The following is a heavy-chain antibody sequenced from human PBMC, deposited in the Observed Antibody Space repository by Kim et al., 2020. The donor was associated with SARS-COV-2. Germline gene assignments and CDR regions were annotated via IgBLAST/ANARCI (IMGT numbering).Heavy chain of an antibody. V-gene: IGHV3-30*03. D-gene: IGHD2-21*01. CDR3: AREASGGAK. CDR2: VSYDGDHI. CDR1: GFSLTSYA. J-gene: IGHJ4*02. Sequence: GGSLRLSCAASGFSLTSYAMHWVRQAPGKGLQWVAVVSYDGDHIFYADSVKGRFTISRDLSTNTVFLEMNGLKTDDTALHYCAREASGGAKWGQGTLATV.